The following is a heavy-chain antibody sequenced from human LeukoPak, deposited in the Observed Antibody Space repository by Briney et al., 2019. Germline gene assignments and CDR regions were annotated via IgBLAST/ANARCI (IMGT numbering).Heavy chain of an antibody. V-gene: IGHV4-59*08. CDR1: GGSISTYY. Sequence: SETLSLTCTVSGGSISTYYWSWIRQPPGKGLEWIAYIYSSGHTNYNPSLRGRVTISVDTSKNQFSLKVNSVTAADTAVYYCARHPFSDGFDIWGQGTMVTVSS. J-gene: IGHJ3*02. CDR2: IYSSGHT. CDR3: ARHPFSDGFDI.